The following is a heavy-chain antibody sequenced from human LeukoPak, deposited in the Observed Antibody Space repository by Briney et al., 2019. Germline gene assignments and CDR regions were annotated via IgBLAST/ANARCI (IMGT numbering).Heavy chain of an antibody. V-gene: IGHV4-4*07. CDR3: ARDLDPMITMVRGVISAFDI. CDR2: IYTSGST. D-gene: IGHD3-10*01. CDR1: GGSISSYY. J-gene: IGHJ3*02. Sequence: SETLSLTCTVSGGSISSYYWSWIRQPAGKGLEWIGRIYTSGSTNYNPSLKGRVTMSVDTSKNQFSLKLSSVTAADTAVYYCARDLDPMITMVRGVISAFDIWGQGTMVTVSS.